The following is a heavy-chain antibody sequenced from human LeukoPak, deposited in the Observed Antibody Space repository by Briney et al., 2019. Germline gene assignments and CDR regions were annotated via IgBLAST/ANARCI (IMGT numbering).Heavy chain of an antibody. CDR3: AKAEQPVDY. J-gene: IGHJ4*02. D-gene: IGHD6-13*01. Sequence: GGSLRLSCTPSGFTFSSHAMSWVRQAPGKGLEWVSGISGNGAGTYYGDSVKGRFTISRDNSKNTLYLQMNSLRAEDTAVYYCAKAEQPVDYWGQGTLVTVSS. V-gene: IGHV3-23*02. CDR1: GFTFSSHA. CDR2: ISGNGAGT.